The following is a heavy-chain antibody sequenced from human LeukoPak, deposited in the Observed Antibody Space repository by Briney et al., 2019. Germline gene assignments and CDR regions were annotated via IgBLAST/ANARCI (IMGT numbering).Heavy chain of an antibody. D-gene: IGHD1-26*01. CDR2: IWYDGTHK. CDR1: GFTSGSYG. J-gene: IGHJ4*02. V-gene: IGHV3-33*06. CDR3: AKDWAPHSGSHFDY. Sequence: GGSLRLACAATGFTSGSYGMHWVSQAPGKGLEGVAVIWYDGTHKSYADSVKGRVTISIDNSNSALYLDMNSLRAEDTALYYCAKDWAPHSGSHFDYWGQGTLVTVSS.